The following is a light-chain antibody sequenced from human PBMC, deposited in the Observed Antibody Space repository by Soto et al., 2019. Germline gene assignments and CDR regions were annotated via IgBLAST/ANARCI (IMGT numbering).Light chain of an antibody. Sequence: QSALTQPASVSGSPGQSITISCTGTSSDVGGYNYVSWYQQHPGKVPKLIIYEVNNRPSGVSNRFSGSKSDNTASLTISGLQAEDEADYYCVSHISVAYRSIYVFGTGTKLTVL. V-gene: IGLV2-14*01. J-gene: IGLJ1*01. CDR3: VSHISVAYRSIYV. CDR1: SSDVGGYNY. CDR2: EVN.